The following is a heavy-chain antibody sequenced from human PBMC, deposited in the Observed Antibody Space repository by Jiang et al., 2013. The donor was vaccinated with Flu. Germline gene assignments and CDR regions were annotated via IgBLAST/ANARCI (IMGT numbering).Heavy chain of an antibody. CDR1: AYSISSGYY. CDR3: ARVAEITGSYSFVD. Sequence: GSGLVKPSETLSLTCAVSAYSISSGYYWGWIRQPPGKGLEWIGNIYHSGTTYYNPSLKSRLTISVDTSKNQFSLKLTSVTAADTAVYYCARVAEITGSYSFVDWGQGTLVTVSS. V-gene: IGHV4-38-2*01. D-gene: IGHD1-26*01. J-gene: IGHJ4*02. CDR2: IYHSGTT.